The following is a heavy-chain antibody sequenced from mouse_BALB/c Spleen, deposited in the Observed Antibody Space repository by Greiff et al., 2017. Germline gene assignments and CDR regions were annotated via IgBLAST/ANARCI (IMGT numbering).Heavy chain of an antibody. CDR1: GYTFTSYW. J-gene: IGHJ4*01. Sequence: DLVKPGASVKLSCKASGYTFTSYWINWIKQRPGQGLAWIGRIAPGSGSTYYNEMFKGKATLTVDTSSSTAYIQLSSLSSEDSAVYFCGRWGKTWTTMDYWGQGTSVTVSS. CDR2: IAPGSGST. V-gene: IGHV1S41*01. CDR3: GRWGKTWTTMDY.